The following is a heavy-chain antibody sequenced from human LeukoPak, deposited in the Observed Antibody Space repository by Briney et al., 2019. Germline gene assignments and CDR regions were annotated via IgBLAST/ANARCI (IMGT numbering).Heavy chain of an antibody. CDR2: ISDSGTTE. V-gene: IGHV3-48*03. D-gene: IGHD2-8*01. CDR3: ARDGTTNRYNWFDS. CDR1: GFSLSGFQ. J-gene: IGHJ5*01. Sequence: GGSLRLSCAASGFSLSGFQMNWVRQAPGKGLEWISYISDSGTTEYYAESVKGRFTISRDNAKNSLYLQMNSLTGEDTALYYCARDGTTNRYNWFDSWGQGTLVTVSS.